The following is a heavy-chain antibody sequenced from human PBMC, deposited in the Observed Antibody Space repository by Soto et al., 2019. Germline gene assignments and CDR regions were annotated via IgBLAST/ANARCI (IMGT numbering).Heavy chain of an antibody. CDR2: IFYSGST. Sequence: PSETLYLTCTVSGGSISSSSYYWGWIRQPPGKGLEWIGSIFYSGSTYYNPSLKSRVTISVDTSKNQFSLKLSSVTAADTAVYYFTIRHPPKPFDYSGTGPLLTVSS. J-gene: IGHJ4*02. CDR1: GGSISSSSYY. CDR3: TIRHPPKPFDY. V-gene: IGHV4-39*01.